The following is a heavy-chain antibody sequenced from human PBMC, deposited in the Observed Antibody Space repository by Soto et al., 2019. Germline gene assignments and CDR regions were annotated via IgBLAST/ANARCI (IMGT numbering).Heavy chain of an antibody. CDR1: GYSFTTYR. CDR3: ARTRYNSWGSIDDAFDI. CDR2: IDPSDSYS. J-gene: IGHJ3*02. V-gene: IGHV5-10-1*01. D-gene: IGHD6-13*01. Sequence: PGESLKISCKGSGYSFTTYRITWVRQMPGKGLEWMGRIDPSDSYSNYSPSFQGHVTISADKSISTAYLQWSSLEASDTAMYYCARTRYNSWGSIDDAFDIWGQGTMVTVSS.